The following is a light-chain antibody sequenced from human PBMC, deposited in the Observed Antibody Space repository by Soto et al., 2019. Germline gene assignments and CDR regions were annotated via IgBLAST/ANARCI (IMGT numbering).Light chain of an antibody. Sequence: QSVLTQPPSVSAAPGQQVTISCSGSSSNIGDNYVSWYQHLPGTAPKLVVYDNDRRPSGIPGRFSGSKSGTSATLVITGLQTGDEDDYYCGTWDDRLDGNYVFGTGTKVTVL. J-gene: IGLJ1*01. CDR2: DND. V-gene: IGLV1-51*01. CDR3: GTWDDRLDGNYV. CDR1: SSNIGDNY.